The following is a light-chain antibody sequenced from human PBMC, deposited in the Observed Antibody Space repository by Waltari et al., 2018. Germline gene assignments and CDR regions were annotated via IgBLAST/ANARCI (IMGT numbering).Light chain of an antibody. CDR3: QQSYSSPQIT. CDR2: AAS. V-gene: IGKV1-39*01. J-gene: IGKJ5*01. Sequence: DIQMTQSPSSLSASVGDIVTITCRASQSIRSYVNWNQQKPGKAPKVLIYAASTLESGVPSRFSGSGSGTDFTLTISSLQPEDFATYYCQQSYSSPQITFGQGTRLEIK. CDR1: QSIRSY.